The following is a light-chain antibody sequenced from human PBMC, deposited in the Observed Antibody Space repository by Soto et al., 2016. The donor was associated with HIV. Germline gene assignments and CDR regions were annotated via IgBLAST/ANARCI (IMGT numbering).Light chain of an antibody. Sequence: SYELTQPPSVSVSPGQTASITCSGDNLGDKYVSWYQQKPGQSPMVVIYQDTKRPSGIPERFSGSNSGNTATLSISGTQAMDEADYYCQTWDGSTVAFGGGTKGDRP. V-gene: IGLV3-1*01. CDR2: QDT. CDR1: NLGDKY. J-gene: IGLJ2*01. CDR3: QTWDGSTVA.